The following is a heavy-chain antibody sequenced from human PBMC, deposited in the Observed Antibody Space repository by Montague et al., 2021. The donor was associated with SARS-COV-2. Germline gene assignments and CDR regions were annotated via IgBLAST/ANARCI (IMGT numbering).Heavy chain of an antibody. CDR1: GGSISSGGYY. CDR3: ARAIVVVIAIDAFDI. Sequence: TLSLTCTVSGGSISSGGYYWSLLRQPPGKLLWWIGYIYYSGSTYYNPSLSRRVIISVDTSKNQFTLKLSSVTAADTAVYYCARAIVVVIAIDAFDIWGQGTMVTVSS. CDR2: IYYSGST. J-gene: IGHJ3*02. D-gene: IGHD2-21*01. V-gene: IGHV4-31*03.